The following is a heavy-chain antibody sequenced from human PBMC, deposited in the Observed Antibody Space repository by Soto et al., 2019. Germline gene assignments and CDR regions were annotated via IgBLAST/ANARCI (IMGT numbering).Heavy chain of an antibody. CDR1: GGSISSYY. J-gene: IGHJ5*02. CDR3: ARDSRWEDETHNWFDP. V-gene: IGHV4-59*01. Sequence: QVQLQESGPGLVKPSETLSLTCTVSGGSISSYYWSWIRQPPGKGLEWIGYIYYSGSTNYNPSLKSRVTISVDTSKNQFSLKLSSVTAADTAVYYCARDSRWEDETHNWFDPWGQGTLVTVSS. D-gene: IGHD1-26*01. CDR2: IYYSGST.